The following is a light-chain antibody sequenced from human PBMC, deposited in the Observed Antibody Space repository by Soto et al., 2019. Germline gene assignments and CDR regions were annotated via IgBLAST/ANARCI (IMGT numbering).Light chain of an antibody. CDR3: SSYTSRSTVV. J-gene: IGLJ2*01. CDR1: SSDVGGYNY. CDR2: NVS. Sequence: QSALTQPASVSGSPGQSITISCTATSSDVGGYNYVSWYQQFPGKAPKPLIYNVSNRPSGVSNRFSGSKSGDTASLTISGLQAEDEADYYCSSYTSRSTVVFGTGTKLTVL. V-gene: IGLV2-14*01.